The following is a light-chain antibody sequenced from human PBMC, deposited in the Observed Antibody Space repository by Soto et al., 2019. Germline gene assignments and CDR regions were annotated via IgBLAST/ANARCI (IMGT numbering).Light chain of an antibody. V-gene: IGKV3D-11*01. CDR3: QQRSNWHPIFT. J-gene: IGKJ3*01. CDR1: QGVSSY. Sequence: EIVLTQSPATLSLSPGERATLSCRASQGVSSYLAWYQQKPGQAPRLLIYDASNRATGIPARFSGSGPGTDFTLTISSLEPEDFAVYYCQQRSNWHPIFTFGPGTKVGIK. CDR2: DAS.